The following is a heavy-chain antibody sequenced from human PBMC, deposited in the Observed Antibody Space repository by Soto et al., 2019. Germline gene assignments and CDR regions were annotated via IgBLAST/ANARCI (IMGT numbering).Heavy chain of an antibody. V-gene: IGHV3-21*04. J-gene: IGHJ1*01. CDR1: GFIFTDYS. Sequence: PGGSLRLSCAASGFIFTDYSVNWVRQAPGKGLEWVSSISSTGRYINYADSVKGRFTISRGNAKNSLYLQMDSLRAEDTAVYYCARDPSDLWEPDQYFQLWGQGTLVTVSS. CDR2: ISSTGRYI. D-gene: IGHD1-26*01. CDR3: ARDPSDLWEPDQYFQL.